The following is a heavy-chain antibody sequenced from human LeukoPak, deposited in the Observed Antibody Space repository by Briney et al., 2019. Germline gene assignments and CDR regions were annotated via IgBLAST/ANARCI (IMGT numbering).Heavy chain of an antibody. V-gene: IGHV3-23*01. Sequence: GGSLRLSCAASGFTFSSYAMSWVRQAPGKGLEWVSAISGSGGSTYYADSVKGRFTISRDNSKNTLYLQMNSLRAEDTAVYYCAKTNGDYVGTLRYFDYWGQGTLVTVSS. J-gene: IGHJ4*02. CDR3: AKTNGDYVGTLRYFDY. CDR2: ISGSGGST. CDR1: GFTFSSYA. D-gene: IGHD4-17*01.